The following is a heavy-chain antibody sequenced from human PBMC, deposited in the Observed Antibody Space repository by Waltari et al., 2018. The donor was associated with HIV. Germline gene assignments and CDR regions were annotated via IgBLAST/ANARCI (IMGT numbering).Heavy chain of an antibody. V-gene: IGHV1-69*12. CDR1: GGTFSSYA. CDR3: ARELKQLSPQDYDSPPRGFDI. J-gene: IGHJ3*02. D-gene: IGHD3-22*01. Sequence: QVQLVQSGAEVKKPGSSVKVSCKASGGTFSSYAISWMRQAPGQGLEWMGGSIPIFETSNDAQKCQGRVTITADESTSTAYMELSSLRSDDTAVYYCARELKQLSPQDYDSPPRGFDIWGQGTMVTVSS. CDR2: SIPIFETS.